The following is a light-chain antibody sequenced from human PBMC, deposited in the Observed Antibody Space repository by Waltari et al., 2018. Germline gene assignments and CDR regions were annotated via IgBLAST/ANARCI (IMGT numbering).Light chain of an antibody. CDR1: QSISTY. V-gene: IGKV1-39*01. J-gene: IGKJ1*01. CDR3: QQSHSAPRT. Sequence: DIHMTQSPSSLSASVGDRVTIPCRASQSISTYLNWYQQKPGKAPNLLMYSVSTLQSGVPSRFSGSGSGTDFTLTISNLQPEDFATYFCQQSHSAPRTFGQGTKVEIK. CDR2: SVS.